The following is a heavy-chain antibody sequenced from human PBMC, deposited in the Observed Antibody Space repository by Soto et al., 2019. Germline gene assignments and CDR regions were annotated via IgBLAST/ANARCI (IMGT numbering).Heavy chain of an antibody. CDR2: MCDGGST. CDR1: GDSISNVNYC. V-gene: IGHV4-30-4*01. D-gene: IGHD3-16*01. CDR3: AKGTSGDKVDY. Sequence: SETLSLTCTVSGDSISNVNYCWSWIRQPPDKGLGWIVHMCDGGSTESNPSLRSRVAVALDTSKNQLSLKLRCVSAAETAVYYCAKGTSGDKVDYWGRGTLVT. J-gene: IGHJ4*02.